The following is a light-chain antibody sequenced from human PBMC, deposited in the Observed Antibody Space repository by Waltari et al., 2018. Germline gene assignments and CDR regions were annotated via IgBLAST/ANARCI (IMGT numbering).Light chain of an antibody. V-gene: IGKV3-15*01. Sequence: EIVMTQSPAPLSVSPGERATLNCRASQSLSRNLSCYQQKPGHAPRLLIYGASSSATGIPFRFSGSGSRSEFTLTISSLQSEDFAVYYCQQYNNWPFTFGQGTNLEIK. CDR3: QQYNNWPFT. CDR1: QSLSRN. J-gene: IGKJ2*01. CDR2: GAS.